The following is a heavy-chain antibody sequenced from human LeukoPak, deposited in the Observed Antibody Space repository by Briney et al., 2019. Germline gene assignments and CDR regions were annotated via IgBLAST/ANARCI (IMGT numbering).Heavy chain of an antibody. D-gene: IGHD5-18*01. Sequence: SGPTLVNPTETLTLTCTVSGFSLSNARMGVRWIRQPPGKALEWLAHIFWNDEKSYSTSLKSRLTISKDTSKSQVVLTMTNMDPVDTATYYCARIAPHTALVTNWFAPWGQGTLVTVSS. V-gene: IGHV2-26*01. CDR1: GFSLSNARMG. J-gene: IGHJ5*02. CDR3: ARIAPHTALVTNWFAP. CDR2: IFWNDEK.